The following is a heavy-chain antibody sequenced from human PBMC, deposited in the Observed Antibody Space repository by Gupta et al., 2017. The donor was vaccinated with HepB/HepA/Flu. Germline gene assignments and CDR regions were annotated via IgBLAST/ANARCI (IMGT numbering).Heavy chain of an antibody. V-gene: IGHV3-11*01. CDR3: TRSNVDIVATDFGF. CDR2: ISGSGSTI. CDR1: GFTFSDYY. Sequence: QVQLVESGGGLVKPGGSLRLSCAASGFTFSDYYRSWIRQAPGKGLEWVSFISGSGSTIYYADSVKGRFTISRDNAKNSLYLQMNSLRAEDTAVYYCTRSNVDIVATDFGFWGQGTLVTVSS. J-gene: IGHJ4*02. D-gene: IGHD5-12*01.